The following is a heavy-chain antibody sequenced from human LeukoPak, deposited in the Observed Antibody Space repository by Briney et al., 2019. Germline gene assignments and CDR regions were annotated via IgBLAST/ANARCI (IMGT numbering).Heavy chain of an antibody. CDR1: GFTFSSHW. J-gene: IGHJ4*02. D-gene: IGHD5-12*01. V-gene: IGHV3-7*04. Sequence: GSLRLSCAASGFTFSSHWMSWVRRAPGKGLEWVANIKQDGSEKYYVDSVKGRFTISRDNAKNSLYLQMNSLTAEDTAVYYCARGGGSGYDWGTVYWGQGTLVTVSS. CDR3: ARGGGSGYDWGTVY. CDR2: IKQDGSEK.